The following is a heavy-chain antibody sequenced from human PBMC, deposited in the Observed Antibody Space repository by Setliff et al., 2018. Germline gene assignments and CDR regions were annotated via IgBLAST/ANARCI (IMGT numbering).Heavy chain of an antibody. CDR3: ARSPANGGHDAFDV. D-gene: IGHD6-25*01. V-gene: IGHV3-21*06. CDR1: GFTFSSYS. Sequence: LRLSCAASGFTFSSYSMNWVRQAPGKGLAWVSSISPYSDYIYYADSVKGRFTISRDNAKNSLYLQMNSLGAEDTAVYFCARSPANGGHDAFDVWGQGTMVTVSS. J-gene: IGHJ3*01. CDR2: ISPYSDYI.